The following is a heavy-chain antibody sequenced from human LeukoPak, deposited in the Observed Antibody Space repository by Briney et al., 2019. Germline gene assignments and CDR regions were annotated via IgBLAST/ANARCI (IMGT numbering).Heavy chain of an antibody. CDR1: GFTFSSYA. V-gene: IGHV3-23*01. D-gene: IGHD2-2*01. J-gene: IGHJ4*02. CDR2: ISGSGGST. Sequence: PGGSLRLSCAASGFTFSSYAMGWVRQAPGKGLEWVSAISGSGGSTYYADSVKGRFTISRDNSKNTLYLQMNSLRAEDTAVYYCAKDLVVPAAEFVAYWGQGTLVTVSS. CDR3: AKDLVVPAAEFVAY.